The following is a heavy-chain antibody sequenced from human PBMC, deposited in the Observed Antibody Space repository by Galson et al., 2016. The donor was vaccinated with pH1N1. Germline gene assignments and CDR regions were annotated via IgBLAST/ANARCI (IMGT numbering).Heavy chain of an antibody. V-gene: IGHV3-30*04. CDR1: GFNFDTFP. CDR2: ISSDGRET. CDR3: TREGFRGYFPD. J-gene: IGHJ4*02. Sequence: SLRLSCAASGFNFDTFPLHWVRQAPGKGLEWVAVISSDGRETHYAESVKGRFTTSRDSSKNTLYFQLSSLRPEDTATYYCTREGFRGYFPDWGQGTLVTVSS. D-gene: IGHD5-18*01.